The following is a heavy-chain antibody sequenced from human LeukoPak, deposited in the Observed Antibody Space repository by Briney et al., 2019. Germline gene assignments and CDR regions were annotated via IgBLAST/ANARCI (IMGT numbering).Heavy chain of an antibody. CDR3: ARQYGDGAFDI. Sequence: PGESLRISCKGSGYRFTKSWIGWVRQMPGKGLEWLGIIYPDDSRTRYSPSFQGQATMSVDKSISTAYLQWSSLKASDTAMYYCARQYGDGAFDIWGQGTMVTVSS. D-gene: IGHD4-17*01. CDR1: GYRFTKSW. V-gene: IGHV5-51*01. CDR2: IYPDDSRT. J-gene: IGHJ3*02.